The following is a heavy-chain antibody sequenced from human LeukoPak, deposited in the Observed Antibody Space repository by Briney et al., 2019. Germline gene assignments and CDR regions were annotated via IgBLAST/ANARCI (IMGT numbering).Heavy chain of an antibody. CDR1: GFTFSSYW. CDR2: INSDGSST. J-gene: IGHJ5*02. Sequence: GGSLRLSCAASGFTFSSYWMHWVRQAPGKGLVWVSRINSDGSSTSYADSVKGRFTISRDNAKNTLYLQMSSLRAEDTAVYYCARERIVVVPAAISGVYNWFDPWGQGTLVTVSS. CDR3: ARERIVVVPAAISGVYNWFDP. D-gene: IGHD2-2*01. V-gene: IGHV3-74*01.